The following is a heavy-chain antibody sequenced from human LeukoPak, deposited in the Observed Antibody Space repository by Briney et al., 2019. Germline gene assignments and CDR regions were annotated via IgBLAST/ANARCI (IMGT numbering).Heavy chain of an antibody. J-gene: IGHJ5*02. CDR2: IFYSGST. CDR3: ARGYSSGWYGTNNWFDP. Sequence: SETLSLTCTVSGGSISSYYWSWIRQPPGKGLECIGYIFYSGSTNYNPSLKSRVTISVDTSKNQFSLKLSSVTAADTAVYYCARGYSSGWYGTNNWFDPWGQGTLVTVSS. V-gene: IGHV4-59*12. CDR1: GGSISSYY. D-gene: IGHD6-19*01.